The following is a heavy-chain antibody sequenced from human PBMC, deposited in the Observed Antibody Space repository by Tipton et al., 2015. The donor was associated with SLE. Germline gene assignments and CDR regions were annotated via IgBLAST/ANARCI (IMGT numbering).Heavy chain of an antibody. D-gene: IGHD6-13*01. CDR1: GYTFTSYD. V-gene: IGHV1-8*02. CDR3: ARGGRWQQLVNYVLGY. Sequence: QLVQSGAEVKKPGESLKISCKASGYTFTSYDINWVRQATGQGLEWMGWMNPNSGNPGYAQKFQGRVTMTRNTSVSTAYMELSSLRSEDTAVYYCARGGRWQQLVNYVLGYWGQGTLVTVSS. J-gene: IGHJ4*02. CDR2: MNPNSGNP.